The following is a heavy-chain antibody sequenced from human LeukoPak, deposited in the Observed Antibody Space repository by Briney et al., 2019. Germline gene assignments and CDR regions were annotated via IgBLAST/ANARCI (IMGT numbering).Heavy chain of an antibody. J-gene: IGHJ6*02. Sequence: PSETLSLTCTVSGGSISSYYWSWIRQPPGKGLEWIEYIYYSGNTHYNPSLKSRVTISVDTSKNQFSLKLSSVTAADTAVYYCAASSGSYYGYYGMDVWGQGTTVTVSS. CDR2: IYYSGNT. D-gene: IGHD3-10*01. CDR3: AASSGSYYGYYGMDV. V-gene: IGHV4-59*06. CDR1: GGSISSYY.